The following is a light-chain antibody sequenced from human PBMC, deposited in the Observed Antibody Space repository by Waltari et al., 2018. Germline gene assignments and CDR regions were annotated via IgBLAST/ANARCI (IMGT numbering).Light chain of an antibody. CDR3: SSYATSTTF. V-gene: IGLV2-23*02. Sequence: QSALTQPASMSGSPGQSITPSCTATNRDVGNSILVSWYQQHPGKAPKLIIYDVNRRPSGVSGRFSGSKSGNTASLTISGLQAEDEADYYCSSYATSTTFFGGGTKLSVL. CDR2: DVN. CDR1: NRDVGNSIL. J-gene: IGLJ2*01.